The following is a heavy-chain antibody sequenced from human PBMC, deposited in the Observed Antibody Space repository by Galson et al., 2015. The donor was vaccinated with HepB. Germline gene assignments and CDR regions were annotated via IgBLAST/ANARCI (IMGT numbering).Heavy chain of an antibody. J-gene: IGHJ4*02. CDR3: ARSTFLYCTNGVCPPHFDY. V-gene: IGHV3-33*01. CDR1: GFTFSSYG. Sequence: SLRLSCAASGFTFSSYGMHWVRQAPGKGLEWVAVIWYDGSNKYYADSVKGRFTISRDTSKNTLYLQMNSLRAEDTAVYYCARSTFLYCTNGVCPPHFDYWGQGTLVTVSS. D-gene: IGHD2-8*01. CDR2: IWYDGSNK.